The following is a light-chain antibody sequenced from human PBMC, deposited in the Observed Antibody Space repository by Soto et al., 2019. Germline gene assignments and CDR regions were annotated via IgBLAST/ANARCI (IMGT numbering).Light chain of an antibody. CDR3: QQYNSYPLT. Sequence: EIRVSKSAFTLSASVGDRVTITCRASQDINTFLAWYQQKPGKAPKLLIYDASGLESGVPSRFSGSGSGTEFTLTIIILQPDDCATYFCQQYNSYPLTFGGGTKV. V-gene: IGKV1-5*01. CDR2: DAS. J-gene: IGKJ4*01. CDR1: QDINTF.